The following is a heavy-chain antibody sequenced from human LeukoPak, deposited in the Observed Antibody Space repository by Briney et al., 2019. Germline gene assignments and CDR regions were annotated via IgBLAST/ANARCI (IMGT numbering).Heavy chain of an antibody. CDR3: AKDLYYGSGRLEPNWFDP. Sequence: GGSLRLSCAASGFTFSAYGMHWVRQAPGKGLEWVAVIAYDGSNKHYADSVKGRFTISRDNSKNTLYLQMNSLRAEDTAVYYCAKDLYYGSGRLEPNWFDPWGQGTLVTVSS. CDR2: IAYDGSNK. J-gene: IGHJ5*02. V-gene: IGHV3-30*18. CDR1: GFTFSAYG. D-gene: IGHD3-10*01.